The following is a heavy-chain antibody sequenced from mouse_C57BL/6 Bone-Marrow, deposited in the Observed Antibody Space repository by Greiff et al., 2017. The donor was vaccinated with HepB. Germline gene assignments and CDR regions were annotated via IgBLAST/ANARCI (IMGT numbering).Heavy chain of an antibody. CDR3: VKLPYYYGSGYVFAY. Sequence: EVKVVESGGGLVQPGASLRLSCAASGFTFTDYYMSWVRQPPGKAPEWLALIRNKANGYTTEYTASVKGRFTISRDNSQNILYLQMNTLRAEDSATYYCVKLPYYYGSGYVFAYWGQGTLVTVSA. D-gene: IGHD1-1*01. CDR2: IRNKANGYTT. J-gene: IGHJ3*01. V-gene: IGHV7-4*01. CDR1: GFTFTDYY.